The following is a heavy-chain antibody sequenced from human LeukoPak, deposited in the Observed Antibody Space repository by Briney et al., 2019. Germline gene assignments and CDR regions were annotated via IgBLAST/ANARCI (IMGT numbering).Heavy chain of an antibody. CDR2: INHSGST. D-gene: IGHD3-10*01. V-gene: IGHV4-34*01. CDR1: GGSFSGYY. CDR3: ARQAKRRITMVRGVTPFDP. Sequence: SETLSLTCAVYGGSFSGYYWSWIRQPPGKGLEWIGEINHSGSTNYNPSLKSRVTISVDTSKNQFSLKLSSVTAADTAVYYCARQAKRRITMVRGVTPFDPWGQGTLVTVSS. J-gene: IGHJ5*02.